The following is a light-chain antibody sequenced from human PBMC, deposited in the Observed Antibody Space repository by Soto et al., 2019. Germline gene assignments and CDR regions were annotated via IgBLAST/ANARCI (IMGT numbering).Light chain of an antibody. V-gene: IGLV2-8*01. CDR3: PSHAGINNVV. Sequence: QSALTQPRSVSGSPGQSVTISCTGTSSDVGGYNYVSWYQQHLGKAPKLMIYEVTKRPSGVPDRFSGSKSGNTASLTVSGIQAEDEAEYYFPSHAGINNVVFDGGTKLPVL. J-gene: IGLJ2*01. CDR1: SSDVGGYNY. CDR2: EVT.